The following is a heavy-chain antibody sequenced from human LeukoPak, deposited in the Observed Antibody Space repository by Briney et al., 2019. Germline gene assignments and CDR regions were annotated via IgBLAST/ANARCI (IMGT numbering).Heavy chain of an antibody. D-gene: IGHD5-12*01. Sequence: PGRSLRLSCAASGITFSRSAMHWVRQAPGKGLEWVAIISYDGTNKYYLDSVKGRFTNSRDNSKNAHYLQMDSLRAEDTAVYYCTRETVPGLATTYGTYFDSWGQGTLVTVSS. CDR1: GITFSRSA. CDR3: TRETVPGLATTYGTYFDS. CDR2: ISYDGTNK. J-gene: IGHJ4*02. V-gene: IGHV3-30*04.